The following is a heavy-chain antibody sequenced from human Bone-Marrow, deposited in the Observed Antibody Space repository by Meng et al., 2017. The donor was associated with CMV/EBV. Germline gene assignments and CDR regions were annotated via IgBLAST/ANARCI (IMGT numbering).Heavy chain of an antibody. D-gene: IGHD5-24*01. CDR2: IIPILGIA. J-gene: IGHJ5*02. CDR1: GGTFSSYA. V-gene: IGHV1-69*10. CDR3: ARDLEMATIMGGTYNWFDP. Sequence: SVKVSCKASGGTFSSYAISWVRQAPGQGLEWMGGIIPILGIANYAQKFQGRVTITTDESTSTAYMELSSLRSEDTAVYYCARDLEMATIMGGTYNWFDPWGQGTLVTVSS.